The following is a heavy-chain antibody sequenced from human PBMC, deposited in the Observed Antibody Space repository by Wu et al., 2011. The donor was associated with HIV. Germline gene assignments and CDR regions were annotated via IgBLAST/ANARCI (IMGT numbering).Heavy chain of an antibody. D-gene: IGHD1-14*01. Sequence: QVQLVQSGAEVKKPGASVKVSCKASGGTFSDYAISWVRQAPGQGFEWMGGIVPIITTTLYAQKFQGRVTITTDDSTGTVYMELSSLRSEDTAVYYCARNRYG. J-gene: IGHJ6*01. V-gene: IGHV1-69*01. CDR1: GGTFSDYA. CDR3: ARNRYG. CDR2: IVPIITTT.